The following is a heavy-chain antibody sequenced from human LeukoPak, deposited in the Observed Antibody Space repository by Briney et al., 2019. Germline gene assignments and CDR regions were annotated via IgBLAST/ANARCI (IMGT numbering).Heavy chain of an antibody. CDR1: GYSISSGYD. D-gene: IGHD4-17*01. Sequence: SETLSLTCTVSGYSISSGYDWGWMRPAPGKGLEWLASISQSGDTYNNPSLKSRVSLSVDTSKNQLSLKLTSVTAADTAVYYCAREMTTVTTGAFDIWGQGTMVTVSS. V-gene: IGHV4-38-2*02. J-gene: IGHJ3*02. CDR3: AREMTTVTTGAFDI. CDR2: ISQSGDT.